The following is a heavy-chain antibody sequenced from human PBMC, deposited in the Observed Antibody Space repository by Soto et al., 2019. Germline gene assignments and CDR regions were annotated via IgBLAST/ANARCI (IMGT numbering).Heavy chain of an antibody. CDR3: AIVPSLSSWHKIDL. J-gene: IGHJ5*02. CDR1: GYTFTNQG. D-gene: IGHD6-13*01. Sequence: AASVKVSCKASGYTFTNQGIGWVRQVPGQGLEWVGWISTFHGNTDYAQKFQGRVTLTTDTSTRTAYMELTSLTSDDTALEYGAIVPSLSSWHKIDLWGQAALVTVSS. CDR2: ISTFHGNT. V-gene: IGHV1-18*01.